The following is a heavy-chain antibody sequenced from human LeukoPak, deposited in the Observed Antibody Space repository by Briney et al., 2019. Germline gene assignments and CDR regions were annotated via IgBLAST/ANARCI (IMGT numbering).Heavy chain of an antibody. CDR1: GFSFGSYW. V-gene: IGHV3-7*01. D-gene: IGHD6-19*01. J-gene: IGHJ6*02. Sequence: GGSLRLSCAASGFSFGSYWMSWVRQAPGKGLEWVANIKQDGSEKYYVDSVKGRFTISRDNAKNSLYLQMNGLRAEDTAVYYCARVQWPNPYYYGMDVWGQGTTVTVSS. CDR3: ARVQWPNPYYYGMDV. CDR2: IKQDGSEK.